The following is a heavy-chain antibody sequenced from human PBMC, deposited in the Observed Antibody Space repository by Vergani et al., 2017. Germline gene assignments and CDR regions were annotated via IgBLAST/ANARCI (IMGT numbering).Heavy chain of an antibody. V-gene: IGHV3-11*05. CDR3: AREFYCSSTSCYDWYFDL. CDR1: GFTFSDYY. D-gene: IGHD2-2*01. J-gene: IGHJ2*01. CDR2: ISSSSSYT. Sequence: QVQLVESGGGVVQPGGSLRLSCAASGFTFSDYYMSWIRQAPGKGLEWVSYISSSSSYTNYADSVKGRFTISRDNAKNSLYLQMNSLRAEDTAVYYCAREFYCSSTSCYDWYFDLWGRGTLVTVSS.